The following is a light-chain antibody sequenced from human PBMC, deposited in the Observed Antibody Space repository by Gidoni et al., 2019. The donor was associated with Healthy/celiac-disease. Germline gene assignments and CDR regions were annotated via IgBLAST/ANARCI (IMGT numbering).Light chain of an antibody. V-gene: IGKV4-1*01. CDR3: QRYYSTPL. J-gene: IGKJ4*01. Sequence: ETVITHSPASLAVSLGERATFTCKSSQCVLYSFNNKNYLAWYQPKPGQPPKLLIYWASTRECGVPDRFSGSGSGTDFTLTSSSLQAEDVAVYYCQRYYSTPLFGGGTKVDIK. CDR2: WAS. CDR1: QCVLYSFNNKNY.